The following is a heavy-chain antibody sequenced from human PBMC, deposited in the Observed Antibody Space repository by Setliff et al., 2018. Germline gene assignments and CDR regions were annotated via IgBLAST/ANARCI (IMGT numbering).Heavy chain of an antibody. CDR1: GFTFSSYW. V-gene: IGHV3-7*01. J-gene: IGHJ4*02. CDR2: IKQDGSEK. Sequence: GGSLRLSCAASGFTFSSYWMSWVRQAPGKGLEWVANIKQDGSEKYYVDSVKGRFTISRDNAKNSLYLQMNSLRAEDTAVYYCAKDLITTTVPEWLLYTPTTYFDYWGQGTLVTVSS. D-gene: IGHD3-3*01. CDR3: AKDLITTTVPEWLLYTPTTYFDY.